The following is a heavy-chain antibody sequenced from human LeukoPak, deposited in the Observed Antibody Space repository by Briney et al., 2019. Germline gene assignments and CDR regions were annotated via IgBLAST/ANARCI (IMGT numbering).Heavy chain of an antibody. Sequence: GGSLRLSCAASGFTYTNFGMSWVRQAPGKGLEWVSSISVNGETTYYADSVNGRFTISRDNSKDTLYLQMNSLRAEDTAVYYCAKDLSGGGYRSRMDVWGKGTTVTVSS. D-gene: IGHD5-12*01. V-gene: IGHV3-23*01. CDR3: AKDLSGGGYRSRMDV. CDR2: ISVNGETT. CDR1: GFTYTNFG. J-gene: IGHJ6*03.